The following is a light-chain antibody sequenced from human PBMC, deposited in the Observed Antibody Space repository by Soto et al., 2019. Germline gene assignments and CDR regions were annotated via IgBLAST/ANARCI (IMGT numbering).Light chain of an antibody. Sequence: QSALTQPASVSGSPGQSITISCTGTSSDVGGYNFVSWYQQLPGKAPKLMIYEVTKRPSGVPDRFSGSKSGNTASLTVSGLQAEDEADYYCSSYAGRTLYVFGTGTKLTVL. J-gene: IGLJ1*01. V-gene: IGLV2-8*01. CDR3: SSYAGRTLYV. CDR1: SSDVGGYNF. CDR2: EVT.